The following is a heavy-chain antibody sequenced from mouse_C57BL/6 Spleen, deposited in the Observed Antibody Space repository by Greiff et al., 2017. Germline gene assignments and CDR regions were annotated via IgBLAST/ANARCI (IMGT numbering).Heavy chain of an antibody. CDR3: ARNHYYGRPLYYFDY. V-gene: IGHV5-17*01. CDR1: GFTFSDYG. D-gene: IGHD1-1*01. CDR2: ISSGSSTI. J-gene: IGHJ2*01. Sequence: EVQRVESGGGLVKPGGSLKLSCAASGFTFSDYGMHWVRQAPEKGLEWVAYISSGSSTIYYADTVKGRFTISRDNAKNTLFLQMTSLRSEDTAMYYCARNHYYGRPLYYFDYWGQGTTLTVSS.